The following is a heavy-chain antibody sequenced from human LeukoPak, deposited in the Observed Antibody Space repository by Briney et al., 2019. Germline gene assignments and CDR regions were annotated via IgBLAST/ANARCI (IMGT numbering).Heavy chain of an antibody. CDR3: AREAYSGSYFVNY. D-gene: IGHD1-26*01. J-gene: IGHJ4*02. CDR2: INHSGST. V-gene: IGHV4-34*01. Sequence: SETLSLTCAVYGGSFSGYYWSWIRQPPGKGLEWIGEINHSGSTNCNPSLKSRVSISVDTSKNQFSLKVSSVTAADTAVYYCAREAYSGSYFVNYWGQGTLFTVSS. CDR1: GGSFSGYY.